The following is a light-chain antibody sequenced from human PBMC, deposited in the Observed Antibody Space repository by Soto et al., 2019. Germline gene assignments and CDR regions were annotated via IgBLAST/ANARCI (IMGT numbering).Light chain of an antibody. CDR3: CSFTRITTAV. J-gene: IGLJ1*01. CDR1: SSDVGAYNY. Sequence: QSVLTQPASVSGSLGQSITISCTGTSSDVGAYNYVSWYQQQPGKAPKLMISEVSNRPSGVSNRFSGSKSGNTASLIISGLQAEDEADYYCCSFTRITTAVFGTGTKVTVL. V-gene: IGLV2-14*01. CDR2: EVS.